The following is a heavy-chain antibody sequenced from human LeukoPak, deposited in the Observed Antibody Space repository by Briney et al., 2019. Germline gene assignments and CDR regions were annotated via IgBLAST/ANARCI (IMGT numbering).Heavy chain of an antibody. Sequence: AGGSLRLSCAASGFTFSNFAMSWIRQPPGKGLEWIGRIYTSGSTNYNPSLKSRVTMSVDTSKNQFSLKLSSVTAADTAVYYCARDLRYRYDYWGQGTLVTVSS. J-gene: IGHJ4*02. V-gene: IGHV4-4*07. CDR2: IYTSGST. CDR1: GFTFSNFA. CDR3: ARDLRYRYDY. D-gene: IGHD1-1*01.